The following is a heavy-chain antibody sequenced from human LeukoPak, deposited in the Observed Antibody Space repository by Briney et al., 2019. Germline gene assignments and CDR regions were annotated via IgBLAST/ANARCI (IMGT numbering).Heavy chain of an antibody. J-gene: IGHJ6*02. D-gene: IGHD3-10*01. CDR2: ISWNSGSI. V-gene: IGHV3-9*01. Sequence: PGGSLRLSCAASGFTFDDYAMHWVRQAPGKGLEWVSGISWNSGSIGYADSVKGRFTISRDNAKNSLYLQMNSLRAEDTALYYCAKDMGGVVRGAYGMDVWGQGTTVTVSS. CDR3: AKDMGGVVRGAYGMDV. CDR1: GFTFDDYA.